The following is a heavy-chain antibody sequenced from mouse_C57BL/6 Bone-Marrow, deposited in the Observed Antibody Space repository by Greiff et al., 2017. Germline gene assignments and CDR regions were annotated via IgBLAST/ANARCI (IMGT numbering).Heavy chain of an antibody. CDR1: GYAFTNYL. CDR2: INPGSGGT. V-gene: IGHV1-54*01. CDR3: ATHYYYGSSYEDY. D-gene: IGHD1-1*01. Sequence: VQLQQSGAELVRPGTSVKVSCKASGYAFTNYLIEWVKQRPGQGLEWIGVINPGSGGTNYNEKFKGKATLTAAKSSSTAYMQLSSLTSEDSAVYFCATHYYYGSSYEDYWGQGTTLTVSS. J-gene: IGHJ2*01.